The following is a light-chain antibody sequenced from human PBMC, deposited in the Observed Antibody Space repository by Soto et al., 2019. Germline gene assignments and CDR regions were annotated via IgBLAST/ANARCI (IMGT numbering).Light chain of an antibody. Sequence: QSAPAQPASVSGPPGRSTTISCTGTNGFVGSCSRVSCYQQLPGKAPQVMISEGHRRPSGPPDRFSGSSSVNTASPTTSGPLADDEADYYSCLKIGATTDDCGTGTKVPV. CDR3: CLKIGATTDD. CDR2: EGH. J-gene: IGLJ1*01. V-gene: IGLV2-23*01. CDR1: NGFVGSCSR.